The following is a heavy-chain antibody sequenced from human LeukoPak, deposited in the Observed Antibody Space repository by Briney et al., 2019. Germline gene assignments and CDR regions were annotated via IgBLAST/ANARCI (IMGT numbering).Heavy chain of an antibody. J-gene: IGHJ4*02. CDR2: ISYDGNNK. CDR3: ARGFQGYYDFWSGSEGFDY. CDR1: GFTFSSYG. V-gene: IGHV3-30*03. Sequence: PGGSLRLSCAASGFTFSSYGMHWVRQAPGKGLEWVAVISYDGNNKYYADSVKGRFTISRDNSKNTLYLQMNSLRAEDTAVYYCARGFQGYYDFWSGSEGFDYWGQGTLVTVSS. D-gene: IGHD3-3*01.